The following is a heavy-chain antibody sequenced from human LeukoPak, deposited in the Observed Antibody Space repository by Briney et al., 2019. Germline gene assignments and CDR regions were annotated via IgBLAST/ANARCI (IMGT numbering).Heavy chain of an antibody. J-gene: IGHJ4*02. Sequence: GGSLRLSCAASGFTFSSYGMSWVRQAPGKGLEWVSGINWNSDSIGYADSVKGRFTTSRDNAKNSLYLQMNSLRAEDTAVYYCARPGPYDRYYDHWGQGTLVTVSS. V-gene: IGHV3-20*04. CDR2: INWNSDSI. CDR1: GFTFSSYG. D-gene: IGHD3-22*01. CDR3: ARPGPYDRYYDH.